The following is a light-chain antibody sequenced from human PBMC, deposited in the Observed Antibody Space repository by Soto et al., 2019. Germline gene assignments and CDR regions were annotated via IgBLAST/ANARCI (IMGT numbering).Light chain of an antibody. V-gene: IGKV1-5*01. J-gene: IGKJ1*01. Sequence: DIQMTQSPSTLSASVGDTVTVTWGASQSVSGWLAWYQQKPGQAPKLLIYDASALPRGVPSRFRGSGSGTKFTLTIASLKTDDFETYYCQHYNSYSEAFGQGTQVDIK. CDR3: QHYNSYSEA. CDR1: QSVSGW. CDR2: DAS.